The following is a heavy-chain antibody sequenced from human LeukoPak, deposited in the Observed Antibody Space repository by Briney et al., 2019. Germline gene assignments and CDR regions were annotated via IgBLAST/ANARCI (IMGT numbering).Heavy chain of an antibody. Sequence: PGGSLRLSCAASGFIFSSYAMSWVRQAPGKGLEWVSAISGSGGSTYYADSVKGRFTISRDNSKNTLYLQMNSLRVEDTAVYYCVKDQYSGSGSYPDAFDFWGQGTVVTVSS. CDR2: ISGSGGST. V-gene: IGHV3-23*01. D-gene: IGHD3-10*01. J-gene: IGHJ3*01. CDR1: GFIFSSYA. CDR3: VKDQYSGSGSYPDAFDF.